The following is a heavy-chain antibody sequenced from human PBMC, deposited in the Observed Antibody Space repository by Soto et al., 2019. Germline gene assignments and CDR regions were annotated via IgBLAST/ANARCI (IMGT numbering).Heavy chain of an antibody. D-gene: IGHD4-17*01. J-gene: IGHJ2*01. V-gene: IGHV4-31*02. CDR1: SGSISSGGYY. CDR2: IYYSGTT. CDR3: ARAHGDSLGSDWYFDL. Sequence: SDTLSLTLTVSSGSISSGGYYWNLISHHPWKGLEWIGYIYYSGTTYYNPSLKSRVSISVDTSKRQFSLKLSSVTAADTAVYYCARAHGDSLGSDWYFDLWGRGTLVTVSS.